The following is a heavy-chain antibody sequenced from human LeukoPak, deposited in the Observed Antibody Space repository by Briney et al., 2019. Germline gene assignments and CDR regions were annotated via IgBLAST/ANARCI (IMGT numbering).Heavy chain of an antibody. CDR3: ARVDRYHYYLDV. CDR1: GGTFSSYS. V-gene: IGHV1-69*05. Sequence: LVKVSCKASGGTFSSYSITWVRQAPGQGLEWMGGIMPLFNTANYAQQFQGRVTITTDESTSTAYMGLSSLRFEDTAMYYCARVDRYHYYLDVWGKGTTVTVSS. J-gene: IGHJ6*03. CDR2: IMPLFNTA.